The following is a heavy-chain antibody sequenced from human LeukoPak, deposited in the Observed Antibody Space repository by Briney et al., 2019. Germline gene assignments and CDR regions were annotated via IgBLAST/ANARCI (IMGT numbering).Heavy chain of an antibody. Sequence: SETLSLTCAVYGGSFSGYYWSWIRQPPGKGLEWIGEINHSGSTNYNLSLKSRVTISVDTSKNQFSLKLSSVTAADTAVYYCASLGEVTYNWFDPWGREPWSPSPQ. D-gene: IGHD3-10*01. CDR2: INHSGST. J-gene: IGHJ5*02. CDR1: GGSFSGYY. V-gene: IGHV4-34*01. CDR3: ASLGEVTYNWFDP.